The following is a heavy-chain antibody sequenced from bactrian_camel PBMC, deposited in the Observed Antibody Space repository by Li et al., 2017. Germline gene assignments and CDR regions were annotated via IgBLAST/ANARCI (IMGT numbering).Heavy chain of an antibody. CDR3: ANLGTYLPGLD. Sequence: LVESGGGLVQPGGSLRLSCEASGYAFNTYDMSWVRQAPGKGLEWVSAITSGGGSTYYTTSVKGRFTVSRDNAKSTLYLQLNSLTTVDTAMYYCANLGTYLPGLDWGQGTQVTVS. D-gene: IGHD2*01. J-gene: IGHJ4*01. CDR2: ITSGGGST. CDR1: GYAFNTYD. V-gene: IGHV3S40*01.